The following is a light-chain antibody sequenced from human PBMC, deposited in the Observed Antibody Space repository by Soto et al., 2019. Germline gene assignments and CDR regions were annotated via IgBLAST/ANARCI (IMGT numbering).Light chain of an antibody. CDR3: QQRNFWPLT. V-gene: IGKV3-11*01. Sequence: ENVLTQSPATLSLSPGERATLSCRASQSIGNFLAWYQQKPGQAPRILIFDASNRAAGIPARFSASGSETDFTLTIDSLEPEDSAVYYCQQRNFWPLTFGPGTRVEIK. J-gene: IGKJ3*01. CDR2: DAS. CDR1: QSIGNF.